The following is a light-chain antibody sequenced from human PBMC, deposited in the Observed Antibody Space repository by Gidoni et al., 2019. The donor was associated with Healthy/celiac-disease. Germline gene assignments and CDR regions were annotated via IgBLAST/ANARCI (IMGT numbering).Light chain of an antibody. J-gene: IGKJ5*01. CDR1: QSLLHSNGYNY. CDR3: MQALQTRVT. Sequence: DIVMTQYPFSLPVTPGEQASISCRSSQSLLHSNGYNYLDWYLQKPGQSPQLLIYLGSNRASGVPDRFSGSGSGTDVTLKISRVEAEDVGVYYCMQALQTRVTFGQGTRLEIK. CDR2: LGS. V-gene: IGKV2-28*01.